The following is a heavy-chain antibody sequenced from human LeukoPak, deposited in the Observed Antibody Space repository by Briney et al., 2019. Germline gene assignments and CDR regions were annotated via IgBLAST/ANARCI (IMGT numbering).Heavy chain of an antibody. V-gene: IGHV3-21*01. CDR1: GFIFSGYT. J-gene: IGHJ3*02. D-gene: IGHD2-15*01. Sequence: GGSLRLSCAASGFIFSGYTMNWVRQAPGKGLEWVSSISTTSSYIYYADSVKGRFTISRDNAKDSLYLQMDSLRVEDTAVYYCVRDSGWPPERSSYIWGQGTVVTVSS. CDR2: ISTTSSYI. CDR3: VRDSGWPPERSSYI.